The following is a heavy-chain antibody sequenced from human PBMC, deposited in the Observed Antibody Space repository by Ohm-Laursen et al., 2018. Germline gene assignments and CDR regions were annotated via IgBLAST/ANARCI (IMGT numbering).Heavy chain of an antibody. CDR1: GGSIDSYY. D-gene: IGHD5-24*01. CDR3: ARPRDGYSTYFDD. J-gene: IGHJ4*02. Sequence: SDTLSLTCTVSGGSIDSYYWSWIRQPPGKGLEWIGYMYYSGNTNYAPSLRNRVTISLDASTKQFSLRLASVTAADTAVYYCARPRDGYSTYFDDWGQGTLVTVSS. V-gene: IGHV4-59*08. CDR2: MYYSGNT.